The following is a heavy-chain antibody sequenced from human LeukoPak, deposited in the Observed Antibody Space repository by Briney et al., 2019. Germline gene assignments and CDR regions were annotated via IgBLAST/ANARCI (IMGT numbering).Heavy chain of an antibody. CDR3: ALRASSGWLSIDY. CDR1: GGSFSGYY. V-gene: IGHV4-34*01. Sequence: PSETLSLTCAVYGGSFSGYYWSWIRQPPGKGLEGIGEINHSGSTNYNPSLKSRVTISVDTSKNQFSLKLSSVTAADTAVYYCALRASSGWLSIDYWGQGTLVTVSS. J-gene: IGHJ4*02. D-gene: IGHD6-19*01. CDR2: INHSGST.